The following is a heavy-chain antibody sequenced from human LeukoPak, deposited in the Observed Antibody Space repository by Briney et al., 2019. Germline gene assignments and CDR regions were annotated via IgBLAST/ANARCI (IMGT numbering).Heavy chain of an antibody. D-gene: IGHD2-21*02. Sequence: SETLSLTCTVSGGSISSHYWSWIRQPPWKGLEWIGYIYYSGSTNYNPSLKSRVTISVDTSKNQFSLKLSSVTAADTAVYYCAREVTYYMDVWGKRTRVTVSS. CDR3: AREVTYYMDV. CDR2: IYYSGST. V-gene: IGHV4-59*11. J-gene: IGHJ6*03. CDR1: GGSISSHY.